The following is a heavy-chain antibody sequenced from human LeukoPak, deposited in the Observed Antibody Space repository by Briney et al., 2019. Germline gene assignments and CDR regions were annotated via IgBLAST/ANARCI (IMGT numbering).Heavy chain of an antibody. Sequence: GGSLRLSCAASGFTFSSYSMNWVRQAPGKGLEWASSISSSSYIYYADSVKGRFTISRDNAKNSLYLQMNSLRAEDTAVYYCARDMGRGYSYGYYYYGMDVWGQGTTVTVSS. CDR2: ISSSSYI. CDR3: ARDMGRGYSYGYYYYGMDV. D-gene: IGHD5-18*01. CDR1: GFTFSSYS. V-gene: IGHV3-21*01. J-gene: IGHJ6*02.